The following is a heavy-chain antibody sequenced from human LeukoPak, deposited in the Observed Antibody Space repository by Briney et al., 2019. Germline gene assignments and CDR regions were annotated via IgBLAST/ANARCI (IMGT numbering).Heavy chain of an antibody. CDR3: ARDRGYCSGGSCYSGYYYYYMDV. J-gene: IGHJ6*03. CDR2: IYTRSST. D-gene: IGHD2-15*01. V-gene: IGHV4-4*07. CDR1: GVSLSSYS. Sequence: AETLSLSCAVSGVSLSSYSWSWIRQPAGKGLEWIWRIYTRSSTTYNPSLKSRVTMSVDKYKNQFSLKLSSVTAADTAVYYCARDRGYCSGGSCYSGYYYYYMDVWGKGTTVTVS.